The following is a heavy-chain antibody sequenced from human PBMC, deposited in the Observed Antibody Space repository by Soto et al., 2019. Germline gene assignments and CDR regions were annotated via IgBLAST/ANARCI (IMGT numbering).Heavy chain of an antibody. CDR3: ARSSGTYPPSRYYYGLDV. V-gene: IGHV1-18*01. CDR2: ISAHNGDT. CDR1: GYTFTSYG. J-gene: IGHJ6*02. D-gene: IGHD1-26*01. Sequence: QVQLVQSGPEVKKPGASVKVSCKASGYTFTSYGFSWVRQAPGQGLEWMGWISAHNGDTIYAQKFQDRITMTTDTSTNTAYLELSSLKSGDTAVFYCARSSGTYPPSRYYYGLDVWGQGTTVTVSS.